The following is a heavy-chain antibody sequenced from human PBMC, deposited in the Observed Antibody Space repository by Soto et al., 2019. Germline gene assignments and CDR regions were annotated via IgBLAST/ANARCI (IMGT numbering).Heavy chain of an antibody. CDR3: ASHHDYGDSSDY. Sequence: SVKVSCKASGGTFSSYTISWVRQAPGQGLEWMGRIIPILGIANYAQKFQGRVTITADKSTSTAYVELSSLRSEDTAVYYCASHHDYGDSSDYWGQGTLVTVS. V-gene: IGHV1-69*02. CDR2: IIPILGIA. CDR1: GGTFSSYT. J-gene: IGHJ4*02. D-gene: IGHD4-17*01.